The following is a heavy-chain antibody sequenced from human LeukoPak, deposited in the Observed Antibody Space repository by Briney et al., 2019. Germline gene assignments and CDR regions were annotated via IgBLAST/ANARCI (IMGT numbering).Heavy chain of an antibody. Sequence: GGSLRLSCAASGFTFDDYAMHWVRQAPGKGLEWVSGISWNSGSIGYADSVKGRFTISRDNAKNSLYLQMNSLGAEDTALYYCAKANSVQGTSLDYWGQGTLVTVSS. CDR1: GFTFDDYA. CDR2: ISWNSGSI. J-gene: IGHJ4*02. V-gene: IGHV3-9*01. D-gene: IGHD1-1*01. CDR3: AKANSVQGTSLDY.